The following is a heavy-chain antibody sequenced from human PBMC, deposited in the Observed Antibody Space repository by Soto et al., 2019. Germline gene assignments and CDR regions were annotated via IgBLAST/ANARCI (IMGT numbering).Heavy chain of an antibody. CDR2: INAGNGNT. Sequence: GASVKVSCKASGYTFTSYAMHWVRQAPGQRLEWMGWINAGNGNTKYSQKFQGRVTITRDTSASTAYMELGSLRSEDTAVYYCARDRGMVRRNYYYYGMDVWGQGTTVTVSS. CDR1: GYTFTSYA. V-gene: IGHV1-3*01. D-gene: IGHD3-10*01. J-gene: IGHJ6*02. CDR3: ARDRGMVRRNYYYYGMDV.